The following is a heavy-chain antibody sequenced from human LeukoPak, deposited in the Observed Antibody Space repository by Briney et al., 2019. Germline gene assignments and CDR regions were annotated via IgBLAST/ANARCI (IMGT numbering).Heavy chain of an antibody. D-gene: IGHD1-1*01. J-gene: IGHJ4*02. CDR1: GGSISSSSYY. CDR3: ARDPRTVRI. V-gene: IGHV3-11*06. CDR2: ISGSGGDT. Sequence: LSLTCTVSGGSISSSSYYWGWIRQPPGKGLEWLSYISGSGGDTNYADSVRGRFTISRDNAKNSLYLQMNSLRVEDTAVYYCARDPRTVRIWGQGTLVTVSS.